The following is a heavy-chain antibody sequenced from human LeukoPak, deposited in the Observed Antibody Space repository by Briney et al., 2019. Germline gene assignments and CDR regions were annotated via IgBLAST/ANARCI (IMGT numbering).Heavy chain of an antibody. V-gene: IGHV1-18*01. CDR2: ISAYNGNT. Sequence: GASVKVSCKASGYTFTNYGISWVRPAPGQGLEWMGWISAYNGNTNYAQKLQGRVTMTTDTSTSTAYMELRSLTSDDTAVYYCARDPHYYGSGTSHYYYMDVWGKGTTVTVSS. D-gene: IGHD3-10*01. J-gene: IGHJ6*03. CDR1: GYTFTNYG. CDR3: ARDPHYYGSGTSHYYYMDV.